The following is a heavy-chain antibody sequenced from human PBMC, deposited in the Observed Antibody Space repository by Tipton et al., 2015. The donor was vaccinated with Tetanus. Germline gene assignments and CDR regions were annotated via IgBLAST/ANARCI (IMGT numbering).Heavy chain of an antibody. CDR3: ARGSRRITMIVVVPSWGGFAP. V-gene: IGHV4-34*01. Sequence: TLSLTCAVYGGSFSGYYWSWIRQPPGKGLEWIGEINHSGSTNYNPSLKSRVTISVDTSKNQFSLKLSSVTAADTAVDYCARGSRRITMIVVVPSWGGFAPWGQATLVTVSS. CDR1: GGSFSGYY. CDR2: INHSGST. J-gene: IGHJ5*02. D-gene: IGHD3-22*01.